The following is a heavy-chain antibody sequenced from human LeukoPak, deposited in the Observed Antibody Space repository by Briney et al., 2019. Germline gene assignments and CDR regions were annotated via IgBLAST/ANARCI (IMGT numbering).Heavy chain of an antibody. J-gene: IGHJ4*02. Sequence: GESLKISCKGSGYSFTSYWIGWVRPIPGKGLERMGIIYPGDSDTRYSPSFQGQVTISADKSINTAYLQWSSLKASDTAMYYCARHSGSYAVGYWGQGTLVTVSS. CDR3: ARHSGSYAVGY. V-gene: IGHV5-51*01. CDR2: IYPGDSDT. CDR1: GYSFTSYW. D-gene: IGHD1-26*01.